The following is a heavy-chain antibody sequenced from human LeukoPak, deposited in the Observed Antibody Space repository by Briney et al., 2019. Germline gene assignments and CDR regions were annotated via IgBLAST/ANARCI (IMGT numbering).Heavy chain of an antibody. J-gene: IGHJ4*02. D-gene: IGHD3-10*01. CDR3: AKDHTDYYASGSYYTARYFDY. CDR1: GFSFSAYP. Sequence: GGSLRLSCAASGFSFSAYPMSWVRQAPGKGLEWVSAISANGGSTFYADSVRGRFTISRDNSKNTLYLQMNSLRVGDTAIYYCAKDHTDYYASGSYYTARYFDYWGQGTLVPVSS. CDR2: ISANGGST. V-gene: IGHV3-23*01.